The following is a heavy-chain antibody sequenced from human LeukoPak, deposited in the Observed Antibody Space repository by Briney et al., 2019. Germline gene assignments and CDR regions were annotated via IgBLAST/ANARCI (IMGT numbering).Heavy chain of an antibody. V-gene: IGHV3-11*06. CDR2: ISSSSSYT. CDR3: ARDIPLHVQQWLVLRVALDI. D-gene: IGHD6-19*01. CDR1: GFTFSDYY. J-gene: IGHJ3*02. Sequence: GGSLRLSCAASGFTFSDYYMSWIRQAPGKGLEWVSYISSSSSYTNYADSVKGRFTISRDNAKNSLYLQMNSLRAEDTAVYYCARDIPLHVQQWLVLRVALDIWGQGTMVTVSS.